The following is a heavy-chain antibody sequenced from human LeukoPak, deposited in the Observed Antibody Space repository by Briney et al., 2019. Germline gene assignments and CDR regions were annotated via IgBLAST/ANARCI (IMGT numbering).Heavy chain of an antibody. CDR1: GYSISGGYY. Sequence: SETLSLTCAVSGYSISGGYYWGWIRQPPGKGLEWIGSIYHSGSTYYNPSLKSRVTISIDTSKNQFSLKLNSVTAADTAVYYCARWPSGTYFPGWYCDLWGRGTLVTVSS. CDR2: IYHSGST. J-gene: IGHJ2*01. V-gene: IGHV4-38-2*01. CDR3: ARWPSGTYFPGWYCDL. D-gene: IGHD1-26*01.